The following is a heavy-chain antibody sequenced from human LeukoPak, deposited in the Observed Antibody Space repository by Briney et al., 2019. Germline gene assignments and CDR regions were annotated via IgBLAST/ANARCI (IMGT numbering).Heavy chain of an antibody. CDR1: GGSISSYY. CDR2: IYYSGST. V-gene: IGHV4-59*04. CDR3: ARGVRFLEWLPSHNNWFDP. Sequence: PSETLSLTCTVSGGSISSYYWSWIRQPPGKGLEWIGYIYYSGSTYYNPSLKSRVTISVDTSKNQFSLKLSSVTAADTAVYYCARGVRFLEWLPSHNNWFDPWGQGTLVTVSS. D-gene: IGHD3-3*01. J-gene: IGHJ5*02.